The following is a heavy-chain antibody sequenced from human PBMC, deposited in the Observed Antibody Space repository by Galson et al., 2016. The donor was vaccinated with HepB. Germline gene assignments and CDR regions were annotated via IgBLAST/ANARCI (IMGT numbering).Heavy chain of an antibody. CDR3: AKGNEESNSGSSWYNWFDP. CDR1: GFIFSRYG. V-gene: IGHV3-23*01. J-gene: IGHJ5*02. Sequence: SLRLSCAASGFIFSRYGMHWVRQAPGKGLGWVSAISGTGGSTYYGDSVKGRFTISRDNSKNTLYLQMNSLRAEDTAVYYCAKGNEESNSGSSWYNWFDPWGQGTLVTVSS. CDR2: ISGTGGST. D-gene: IGHD6-13*01.